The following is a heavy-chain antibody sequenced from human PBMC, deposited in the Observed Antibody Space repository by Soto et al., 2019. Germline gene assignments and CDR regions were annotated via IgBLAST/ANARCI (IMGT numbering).Heavy chain of an antibody. D-gene: IGHD3-22*01. J-gene: IGHJ4*02. CDR3: ARADYSDGRTYPLFDY. Sequence: QVQLQKSGPGLVKPSQTLSLTCTVSGGSISSVDYYWSWIRQLPGKGLDWIGYIYYTGSTYYMPSLESRLTISIDTSKNQFSLELSSVTAADTAVYYCARADYSDGRTYPLFDYWGQGTLVTVSS. CDR1: GGSISSVDYY. CDR2: IYYTGST. V-gene: IGHV4-31*03.